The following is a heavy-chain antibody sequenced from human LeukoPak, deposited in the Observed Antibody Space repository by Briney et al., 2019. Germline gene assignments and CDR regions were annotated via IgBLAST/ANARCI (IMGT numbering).Heavy chain of an antibody. V-gene: IGHV3-30-3*01. CDR2: ISYDGSNK. CDR1: GFTFSSYA. Sequence: GGSLRLSCAASGFTFSSYAVHWVRQAPGKGLEWVAVISYDGSNKYYADSVKGRFTISRDNSKNTLYLQMNSLRAEDTAVYYCATPGRTYYFDYWGQGTLVTVSS. D-gene: IGHD2-2*01. CDR3: ATPGRTYYFDY. J-gene: IGHJ4*02.